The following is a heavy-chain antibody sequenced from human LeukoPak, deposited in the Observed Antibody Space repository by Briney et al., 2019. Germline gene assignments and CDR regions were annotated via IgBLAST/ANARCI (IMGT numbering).Heavy chain of an antibody. CDR1: GDSISSYY. CDR2: IYASGNT. V-gene: IGHV4-4*07. CDR3: TRDPYGGNCHEDPYYYGMDV. D-gene: IGHD4-23*01. J-gene: IGHJ6*02. Sequence: SETLSLTCTVSGDSISSYYWSWIRQPAGKGLEWIGRIYASGNTNYNPSLKSRVTMSVDTSKSQFSLKLTSVTAADTAVYYCTRDPYGGNCHEDPYYYGMDVWGQGTTVTVSS.